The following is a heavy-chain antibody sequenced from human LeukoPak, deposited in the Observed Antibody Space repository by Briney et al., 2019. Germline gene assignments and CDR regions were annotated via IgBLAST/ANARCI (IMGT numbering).Heavy chain of an antibody. CDR3: ARDSEGRVVPAAHAIHYMDV. J-gene: IGHJ6*03. Sequence: GGSLRLSCAAPGFTFSSYSMNWVRQAPGKGLEWVSYISSSSSTIYYADSVKGRFTISRDNAKNSLYLQMNSLRAEDTAVYYCARDSEGRVVPAAHAIHYMDVWGKGTTVTVSS. CDR2: ISSSSSTI. CDR1: GFTFSSYS. D-gene: IGHD2-2*01. V-gene: IGHV3-48*01.